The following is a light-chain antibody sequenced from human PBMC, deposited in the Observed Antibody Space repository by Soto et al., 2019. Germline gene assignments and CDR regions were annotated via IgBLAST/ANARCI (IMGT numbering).Light chain of an antibody. J-gene: IGLJ3*02. CDR2: GNS. CDR3: AAWDDSLSGPV. V-gene: IGLV1-40*01. CDR1: SSNIGANYD. Sequence: QSVLTQPPSVSGAPGQGVTISCTGGSSNIGANYDVHWYQQLPGTAPKVLIYGNSNRPSGVPDRFSGSKSGTSASLAITGLQVEDEADYYCAAWDDSLSGPVFGGGTKLTVL.